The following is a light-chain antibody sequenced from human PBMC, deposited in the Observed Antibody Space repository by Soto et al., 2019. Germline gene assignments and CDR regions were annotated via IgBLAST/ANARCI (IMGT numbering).Light chain of an antibody. J-gene: IGKJ4*01. V-gene: IGKV3-20*01. Sequence: EIVMTQSPATLSLSPGERATLSCRASQSVSTLYMTWYQQKPGQAPRLLIYSAHTRAAGIPDRFSGTGSGTDFTLTISRLEPEDFAVYYCQQFSSYPLTFGGGTKVDIK. CDR3: QQFSSYPLT. CDR1: QSVSTLY. CDR2: SAH.